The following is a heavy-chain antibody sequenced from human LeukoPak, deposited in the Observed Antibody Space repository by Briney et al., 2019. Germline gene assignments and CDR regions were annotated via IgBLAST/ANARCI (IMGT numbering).Heavy chain of an antibody. V-gene: IGHV3-30*02. CDR2: IRSDGSTK. Sequence: PGGSLRLSCAASGFTFSNYGMHWVRQAPGKGLEWVTFIRSDGSTKYYADSVKGRFTISRDNSKNTLYLQMDSLRAEDTAMYYCAKDQYDILTDGWYFDLWGRGTLVTVSS. CDR3: AKDQYDILTDGWYFDL. J-gene: IGHJ2*01. CDR1: GFTFSNYG. D-gene: IGHD3-9*01.